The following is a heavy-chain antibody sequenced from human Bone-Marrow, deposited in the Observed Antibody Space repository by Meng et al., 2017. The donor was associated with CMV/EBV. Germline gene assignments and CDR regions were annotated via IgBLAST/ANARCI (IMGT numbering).Heavy chain of an antibody. Sequence: SETLSRTCAVYGGSFSGYYWSWIRQPPGKGLELIGEINHSGSTNYNPSLKSRVTISVDTSKNQFSLKLSSVIASDTAVYYCARGVRYYYGAGAPYPDYWGQGTLVTVSS. CDR3: ARGVRYYYGAGAPYPDY. V-gene: IGHV4-34*01. J-gene: IGHJ4*02. CDR1: GGSFSGYY. D-gene: IGHD3-10*01. CDR2: INHSGST.